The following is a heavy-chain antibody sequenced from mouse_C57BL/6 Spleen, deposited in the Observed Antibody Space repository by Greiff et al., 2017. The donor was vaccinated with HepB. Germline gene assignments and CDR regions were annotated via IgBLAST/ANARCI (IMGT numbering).Heavy chain of an antibody. Sequence: EVQGVESGGGLVKPGGSLKLSCAASGFTFSDYGMHWVRQAPEKGLEWVAYISSGSSTIYYADTVKGRFTISRDNAKNSLFLQMTSLKSEDTAMYYCARGGDGYYVSFDYWGQGTLVTVSA. CDR2: ISSGSSTI. V-gene: IGHV5-17*01. CDR1: GFTFSDYG. CDR3: ARGGDGYYVSFDY. D-gene: IGHD2-3*01. J-gene: IGHJ3*01.